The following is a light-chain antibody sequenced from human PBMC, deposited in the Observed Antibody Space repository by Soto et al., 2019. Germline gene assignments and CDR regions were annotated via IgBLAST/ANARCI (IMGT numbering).Light chain of an antibody. J-gene: IGKJ4*01. CDR2: WAS. V-gene: IGKV4-1*01. Sequence: DIVMTQSPDSLAVSLGERATINCKSSQSVLYRSKNKDYLAWYQQKPGQPPKLLIYWASTRESGVPDRFSGSGSGTDFTLTISSLQAEDVAVYYCQQHADWPLTFGGGTKVDIK. CDR3: QQHADWPLT. CDR1: QSVLYRSKNKDY.